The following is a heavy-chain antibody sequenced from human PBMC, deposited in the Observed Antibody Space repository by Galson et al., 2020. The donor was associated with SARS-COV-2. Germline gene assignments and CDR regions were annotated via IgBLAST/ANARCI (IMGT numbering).Heavy chain of an antibody. Sequence: SETLSLTCAVSGGSINSGGYSWSWIRRPPGKGLERIGHIYQSGGTSYNPSLKSRVTMSLDSSKNQFSLKLNSVTAADTAVYYCARGSARGLFDYWGQGTLVTFS. CDR1: GGSINSGGYS. J-gene: IGHJ4*02. V-gene: IGHV4-30-2*01. CDR2: IYQSGGT. CDR3: ARGSARGLFDY.